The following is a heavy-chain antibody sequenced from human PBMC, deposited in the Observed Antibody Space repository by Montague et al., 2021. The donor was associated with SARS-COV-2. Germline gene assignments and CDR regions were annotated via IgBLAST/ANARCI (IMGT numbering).Heavy chain of an antibody. CDR1: GFDFGEYA. V-gene: IGHV3-9*01. CDR3: AKDIGTETIYEAFFDE. J-gene: IGHJ4*02. Sequence: SRRLSWAASGFDFGEYAMHWVRQTPGKGLEWVSGISWNSDSSGYVDSVKGRFSISRDNAKKSLYLQMNSLRPEDTALYYCAKDIGTETIYEAFFDEWGQGTLVTVSS. CDR2: ISWNSDSS. D-gene: IGHD3-16*01.